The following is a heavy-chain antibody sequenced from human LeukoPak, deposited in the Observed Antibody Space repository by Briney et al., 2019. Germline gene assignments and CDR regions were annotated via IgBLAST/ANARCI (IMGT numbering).Heavy chain of an antibody. CDR1: GGSISSGGYY. V-gene: IGHV4-61*08. CDR3: ARVAVGLFDY. CDR2: IYYSGST. D-gene: IGHD6-19*01. J-gene: IGHJ4*02. Sequence: SQTLSLTCTVSGGSISSGGYYWSWIRQPPGKGPEWIGYIYYSGSTNYNPSLRSRVTISVDTSKNQFSLKLSSVTAADTAVYYCARVAVGLFDYWGQGTLVTVSS.